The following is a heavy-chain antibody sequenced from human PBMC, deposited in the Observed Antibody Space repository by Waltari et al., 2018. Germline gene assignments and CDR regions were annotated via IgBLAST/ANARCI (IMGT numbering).Heavy chain of an antibody. J-gene: IGHJ1*01. V-gene: IGHV1-69*12. D-gene: IGHD3-22*01. CDR1: GGTFSSYA. CDR3: ARGRRDSSGYYRH. Sequence: QVQLVQSGAEVKKPGSSVKVSCKASGGTFSSYAISWVRQAPGQGLEWMGGVIPIFGTAHYAHESQCRVTITADEATSTAYMELSSLRSEDTAVYYCARGRRDSSGYYRHWGQGTLVTVSS. CDR2: VIPIFGTA.